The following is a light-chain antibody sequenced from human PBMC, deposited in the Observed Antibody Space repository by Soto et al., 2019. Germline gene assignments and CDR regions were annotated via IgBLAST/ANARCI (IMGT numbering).Light chain of an antibody. CDR3: QQHNNWIT. CDR2: SAS. CDR1: QSVSSS. J-gene: IGKJ5*01. Sequence: EMVMTQSPATLSLSPGERVTLSCRASQSVSSSLSGYQQRPGQAPRILLYSASTRATGIPARCSGSGSGTEFTLTSSSLQYEDAAVYYYQQHNNWITFGQVTRLEIK. V-gene: IGKV3-15*01.